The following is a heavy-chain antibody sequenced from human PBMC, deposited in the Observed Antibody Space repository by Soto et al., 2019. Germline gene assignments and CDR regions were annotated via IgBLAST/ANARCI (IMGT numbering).Heavy chain of an antibody. D-gene: IGHD3-16*01. CDR3: SADLPDWGAYAFDY. V-gene: IGHV3-15*07. Sequence: EVQLVESGGGLVEPGWSLRLSCAASGFTFNGAWMNWVRQGPGKGLEWVGRVKSKVDGETIDYAAPVKGRFTISREDSRNMVYLQMNSLRTEDTSMYYCSADLPDWGAYAFDYWGQGALVTVSS. CDR1: GFTFNGAW. J-gene: IGHJ4*02. CDR2: VKSKVDGETI.